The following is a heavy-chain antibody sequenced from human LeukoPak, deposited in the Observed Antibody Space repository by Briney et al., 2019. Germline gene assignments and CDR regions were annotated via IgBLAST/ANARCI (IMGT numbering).Heavy chain of an antibody. CDR2: FDVIDSET. CDR3: AAGRPYSLLDY. V-gene: IGHV1-24*01. CDR1: GSSLTELS. D-gene: IGHD5-18*01. J-gene: IGHJ4*02. Sequence: GASVTVSFTVSGSSLTELSLYLVRQAPGKGLEWMGGFDVIDSETFYAQKFQGRVTMTEDSSTDTAYMELRSLTSDDTALYYCAAGRPYSLLDYWGQGTLVTVSS.